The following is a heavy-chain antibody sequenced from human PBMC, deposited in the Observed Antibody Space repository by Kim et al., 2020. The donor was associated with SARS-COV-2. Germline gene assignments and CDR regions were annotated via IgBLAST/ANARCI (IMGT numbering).Heavy chain of an antibody. CDR2: IHSGGTT. CDR1: GFSVSSNY. D-gene: IGHD1-26*01. V-gene: IGHV3-53*01. J-gene: IGHJ1*01. CDR3: AKNRGVGAPAD. Sequence: GGSLRLSCAASGFSVSSNYMSWVRQAPGKGLEWVSIIHSGGTTYYADSVEGRFTISRDNSKNTLFLQMNSLRAEDTAVYYCAKNRGVGAPADWGQDTLVTVSS.